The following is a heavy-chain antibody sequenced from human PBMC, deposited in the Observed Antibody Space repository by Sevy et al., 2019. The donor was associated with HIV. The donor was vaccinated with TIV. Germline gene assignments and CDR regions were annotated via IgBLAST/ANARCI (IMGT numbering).Heavy chain of an antibody. CDR2: IYYSGST. CDR3: ASSRMYYYGSGTTPGGAFDI. Sequence: SETLSLTCTVSGGSISSGGYYWSWIRQHPGKGLEWIGYIYYSGSTYYNPSLKSRVTISVDTSKNQFSLKLSSVTAAETAVYYCASSRMYYYGSGTTPGGAFDIWGQGTMVTVSS. V-gene: IGHV4-31*03. J-gene: IGHJ3*02. D-gene: IGHD3-10*01. CDR1: GGSISSGGYY.